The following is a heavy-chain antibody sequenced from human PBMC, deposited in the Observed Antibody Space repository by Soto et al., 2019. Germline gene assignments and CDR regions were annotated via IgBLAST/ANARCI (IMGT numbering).Heavy chain of an antibody. V-gene: IGHV2-5*01. D-gene: IGHD6-19*01. J-gene: IGHJ4*02. CDR3: VHMSRYAYGWSQIQYYFDY. CDR1: GFSLTTGGVG. CDR2: IYWNDDK. Sequence: SGPTLVNPTQTLTLTCTFSGFSLTTGGVGVGWIRQPPGKALECLGMIYWNDDKRYNPSLRTRLTITKAASIDQVVLTMTDMDPVDTATYYCVHMSRYAYGWSQIQYYFDYWGQGTLVTVSS.